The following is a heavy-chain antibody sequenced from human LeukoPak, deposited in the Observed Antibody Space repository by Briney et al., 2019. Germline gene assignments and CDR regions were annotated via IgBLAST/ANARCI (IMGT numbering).Heavy chain of an antibody. CDR1: GFTSDDYV. V-gene: IGHV3-20*04. Sequence: GGSLRLSCAASGFTSDDYVMSWVRQAPGKGLEWVSGINWNGRSTGYADSVKGRFTISRDNAKNSLYLQMNSLRAEDTAFYYCARGGITIFGGIIYQDYWGQGTLVTVSS. CDR2: INWNGRST. CDR3: ARGGITIFGGIIYQDY. J-gene: IGHJ4*02. D-gene: IGHD3-3*01.